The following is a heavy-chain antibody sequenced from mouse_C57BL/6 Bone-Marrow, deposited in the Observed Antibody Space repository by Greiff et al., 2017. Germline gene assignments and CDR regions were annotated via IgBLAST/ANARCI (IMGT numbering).Heavy chain of an antibody. V-gene: IGHV1-19*01. J-gene: IGHJ4*01. Sequence: EVQLQQSGPVLVKPGASVKMSCKASGYTFTDYYMNWVKQSHGKSLEWIGVINPYNGGTSYNPTFKGKATLTVDKSSSTAYLELNSLTSEYSAVYYCARRAYYYYARDYWGQGTSVTVSS. CDR1: GYTFTDYY. CDR3: ARRAYYYYARDY. CDR2: INPYNGGT.